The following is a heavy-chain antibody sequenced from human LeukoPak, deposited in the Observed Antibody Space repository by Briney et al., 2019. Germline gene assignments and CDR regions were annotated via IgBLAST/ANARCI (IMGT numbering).Heavy chain of an antibody. J-gene: IGHJ5*02. CDR3: ARDPLHGSVLDP. CDR2: INPNSGGT. V-gene: IGHV1-2*02. CDR1: GYTLTSYY. D-gene: IGHD3-10*01. Sequence: GASVKVSCKASGYTLTSYYMHWVRQAPGQGLEWMGWINPNSGGTNYAQKFQGRVTMTRDTSISTAYMELSRLRSDDTAVYYCARDPLHGSVLDPWGQGTLVTVSS.